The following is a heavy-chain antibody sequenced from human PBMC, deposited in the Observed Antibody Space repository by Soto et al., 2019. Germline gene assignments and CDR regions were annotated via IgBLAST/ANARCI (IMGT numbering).Heavy chain of an antibody. CDR2: ISGSGGST. J-gene: IGHJ5*02. CDR1: GFTFSSYA. D-gene: IGHD6-19*01. Sequence: GGSLRLSCAASGFTFSSYAMSWVRQAPGKGLEWVSAISGSGGSTYYADSVKGRFTISRDNSKNTLYPQMNSLRAEDTAVYYCAKDPRRIAVAGPWWFDTWGQGTLVTVSS. CDR3: AKDPRRIAVAGPWWFDT. V-gene: IGHV3-23*01.